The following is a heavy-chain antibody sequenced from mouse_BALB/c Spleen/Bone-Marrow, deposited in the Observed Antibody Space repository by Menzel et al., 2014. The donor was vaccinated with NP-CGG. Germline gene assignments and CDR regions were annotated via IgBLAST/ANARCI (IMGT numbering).Heavy chain of an antibody. CDR3: ARDRAMDY. CDR1: GYSITSDYA. V-gene: IGHV3-2*02. Sequence: EVMLVESGPGLVKPSQSLSLTCTVTGYSITSDYACNWIRQFPGNKLEWMGYISYSGSTSYNPSLKSRISITRDTSKNQFFLQLNSVTTEDTATYYCARDRAMDYWGQGTSVTVSS. J-gene: IGHJ4*01. CDR2: ISYSGST.